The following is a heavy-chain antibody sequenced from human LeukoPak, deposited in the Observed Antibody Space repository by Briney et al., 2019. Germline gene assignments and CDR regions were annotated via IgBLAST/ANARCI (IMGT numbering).Heavy chain of an antibody. Sequence: ASVKVSCKASGYTFTSYGICWVRQAPGQGLEWMGWISAYNGNTNYAQKLQGRVTMTTDTSTSTAYMELRSLRSDDTAVYYCARDSSGWYSRFFDYWGQGTLVTVSS. J-gene: IGHJ4*02. V-gene: IGHV1-18*01. D-gene: IGHD6-19*01. CDR1: GYTFTSYG. CDR3: ARDSSGWYSRFFDY. CDR2: ISAYNGNT.